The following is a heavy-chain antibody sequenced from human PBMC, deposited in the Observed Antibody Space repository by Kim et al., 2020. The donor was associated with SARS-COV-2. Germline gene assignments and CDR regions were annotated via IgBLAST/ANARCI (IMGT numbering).Heavy chain of an antibody. Sequence: SETLSLTCAVYGGSFSGYYWSWIRQPPGKGLEWIGEINHSGSTNYNPSLKSRVTISVDTSKNQFSLKLSSVTAADTAVYYCARVIGDPPCWGQGTLVTVSS. V-gene: IGHV4-34*01. CDR2: INHSGST. CDR3: ARVIGDPPC. D-gene: IGHD3-10*01. CDR1: GGSFSGYY. J-gene: IGHJ4*02.